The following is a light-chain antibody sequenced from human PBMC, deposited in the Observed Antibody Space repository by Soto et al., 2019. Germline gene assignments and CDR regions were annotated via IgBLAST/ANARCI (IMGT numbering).Light chain of an antibody. Sequence: QSALTQPASVSGSRGQSITISCTGTSSDVGGYDFVSWYQHHPGKGPKLLIYDVNNRPSGVSDRFSGSKSGNTASLTISGLQAKDEGDYFCSSFTSTSSLVFGAGTKLTVL. CDR1: SSDVGGYDF. CDR3: SSFTSTSSLV. V-gene: IGLV2-14*03. J-gene: IGLJ2*01. CDR2: DVN.